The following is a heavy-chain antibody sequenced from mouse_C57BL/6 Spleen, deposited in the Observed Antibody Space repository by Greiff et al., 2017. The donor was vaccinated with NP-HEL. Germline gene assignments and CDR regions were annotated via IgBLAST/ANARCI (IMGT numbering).Heavy chain of an antibody. V-gene: IGHV5-4*01. J-gene: IGHJ3*01. CDR2: ISDGGSYT. Sequence: DVQLVESGGGLVKPGGSLKLSCAASGFTFSSYAMSWVRQTPEKRLEWVATISDGGSYTYYPDNVKGRFTISRDNAKNNLYLQMSHLKSEDTAMYYCATTTGAWFAYWGQGTLVTVSA. CDR3: ATTTGAWFAY. D-gene: IGHD1-1*01. CDR1: GFTFSSYA.